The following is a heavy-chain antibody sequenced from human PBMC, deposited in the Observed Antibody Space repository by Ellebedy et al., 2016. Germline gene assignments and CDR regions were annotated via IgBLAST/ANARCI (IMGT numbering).Heavy chain of an antibody. V-gene: IGHV4-59*01. D-gene: IGHD5-18*01. Sequence: SETLSLTCTVSGGSISSYYWSWIRQPPGKGLEWIGYVSYSGSTNYNPSLKTRLTISVDTSKNQFSLKLSSVTAADTAVFYCASGFSYGLLDYWGQGTLVAVSS. J-gene: IGHJ4*02. CDR1: GGSISSYY. CDR3: ASGFSYGLLDY. CDR2: VSYSGST.